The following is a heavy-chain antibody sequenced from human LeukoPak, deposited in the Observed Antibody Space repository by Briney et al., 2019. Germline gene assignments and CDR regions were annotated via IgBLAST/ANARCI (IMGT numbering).Heavy chain of an antibody. V-gene: IGHV1-2*02. CDR2: VNPNSGGT. Sequence: ASVKVSCKASGYTFTGYYMHWVRQAPGQGLEWMGWVNPNSGGTNYAQKFQGRVTMTRDTSISTAYMELSRLRSDDTAVYYCARWEAVQLSPDYWGQGTLVTVSS. D-gene: IGHD6-6*01. J-gene: IGHJ4*02. CDR1: GYTFTGYY. CDR3: ARWEAVQLSPDY.